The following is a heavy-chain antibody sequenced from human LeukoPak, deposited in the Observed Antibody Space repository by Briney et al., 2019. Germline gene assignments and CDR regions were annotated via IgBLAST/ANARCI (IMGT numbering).Heavy chain of an antibody. V-gene: IGHV4-30-2*01. J-gene: IGHJ3*02. CDR3: ARVEGSSDAFDI. CDR2: IYHSGST. Sequence: SETLSLTCAVSGGSISSGGYSWSWIRQPPGKGLEWIGYIYHSGSTYYNPSLKSRVTISVDRSKNQFSLKLSSVTAADTAVYYCARVEGSSDAFDIWGQGTMVTVSP. CDR1: GGSISSGGYS.